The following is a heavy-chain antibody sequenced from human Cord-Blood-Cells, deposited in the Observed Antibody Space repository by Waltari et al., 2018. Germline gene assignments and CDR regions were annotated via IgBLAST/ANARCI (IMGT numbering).Heavy chain of an antibody. J-gene: IGHJ4*02. CDR2: INHSGST. CDR1: GGSFSGYY. D-gene: IGHD3-3*01. Sequence: QVQLQQWGAGLLKPSETLSLTCAVYGGSFSGYYWSWIRQPPGKGLEWIGEINHSGSTNHRPSLKRRVTISVDTSKNQFALKLSSVTAADAAVYYCARNYDFWSGYVYYWGQGTLVTVSS. CDR3: ARNYDFWSGYVYY. V-gene: IGHV4-34*01.